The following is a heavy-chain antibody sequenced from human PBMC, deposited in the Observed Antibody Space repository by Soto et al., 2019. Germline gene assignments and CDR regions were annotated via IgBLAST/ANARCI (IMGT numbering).Heavy chain of an antibody. CDR1: GFTFSNHN. Sequence: EVQLVESGGGLVKPGGSLRLSCTASGFTFSNHNMNWVRQAPGKGLEWLASISGGSRFVSYADSVKGRFTISRHNAKYPVFLQMNSLRVEDTAVYFCARDDVSRTGEEGLLDDWGQGTLVTVSS. V-gene: IGHV3-21*01. D-gene: IGHD7-27*01. CDR2: ISGGSRFV. CDR3: ARDDVSRTGEEGLLDD. J-gene: IGHJ4*02.